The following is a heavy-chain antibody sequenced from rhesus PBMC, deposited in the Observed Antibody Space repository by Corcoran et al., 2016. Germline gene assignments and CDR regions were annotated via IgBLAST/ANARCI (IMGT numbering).Heavy chain of an antibody. V-gene: IGHV4-160*01. Sequence: QVQLQQWGEGLVKPSETLSLTCAVYGGSISSNYWSRSRQPPGKGLEWIGRIRSGGSTNYHPSLKSRVTISIDTSKNPFSLKLSSVTAADTAVYYCASSPSGSWDYFDHWGPGVLVTVSS. CDR3: ASSPSGSWDYFDH. CDR2: IRSGGST. J-gene: IGHJ4*01. CDR1: GGSISSNY. D-gene: IGHD6-25*01.